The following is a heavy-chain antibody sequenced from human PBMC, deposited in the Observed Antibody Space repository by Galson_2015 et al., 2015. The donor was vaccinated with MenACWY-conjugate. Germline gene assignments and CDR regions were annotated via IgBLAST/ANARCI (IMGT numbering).Heavy chain of an antibody. D-gene: IGHD2-2*01. V-gene: IGHV5-51*01. CDR1: GYSFTSYW. CDR2: IYPGDSDT. Sequence: QSGAEVKKPGESLKISCKGSGYSFTSYWIGWVRQMPGKGLEWMGVIYPGDSDTRYSPSFQGQVTISADKSISTAYLQWSSLKASDTAMYYCARKTRCSSTSCYPLDAFDIWGQGTMVTVSS. CDR3: ARKTRCSSTSCYPLDAFDI. J-gene: IGHJ3*02.